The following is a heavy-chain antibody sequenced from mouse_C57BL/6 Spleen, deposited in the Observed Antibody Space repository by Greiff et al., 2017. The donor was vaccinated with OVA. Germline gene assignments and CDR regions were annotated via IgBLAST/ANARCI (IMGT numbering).Heavy chain of an antibody. CDR3: ARRPTVVAKKLGYFDV. Sequence: VKLQQSGAELVKPGASVKISCKASGYAFSSYWMNWVKQRPGKGLEWIGQIYPGDGDTNYNGKFKGKATLTADKSSSTAYMQLSSLTSEDSAVYFCARRPTVVAKKLGYFDVWGTGTTVTVSS. D-gene: IGHD1-1*01. CDR2: IYPGDGDT. CDR1: GYAFSSYW. J-gene: IGHJ1*03. V-gene: IGHV1-80*01.